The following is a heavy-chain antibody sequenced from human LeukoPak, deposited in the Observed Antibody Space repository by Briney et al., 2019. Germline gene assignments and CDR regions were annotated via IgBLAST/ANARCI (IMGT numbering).Heavy chain of an antibody. V-gene: IGHV4-59*01. J-gene: IGHJ4*02. CDR1: GGSISSYY. CDR2: IYYSGST. D-gene: IGHD6-13*01. Sequence: PSETLSLTCTVSGGSISSYYWTWIRQPPGKGLEWIGYIYYSGSTNYNPSLKSRVTISVDTSKNQFSLKLSSVTAADTAVYYCARAAAYNLDHWGQGTLVIVSS. CDR3: ARAAAYNLDH.